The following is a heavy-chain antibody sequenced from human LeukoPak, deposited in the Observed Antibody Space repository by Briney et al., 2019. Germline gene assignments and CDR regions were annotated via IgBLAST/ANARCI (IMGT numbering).Heavy chain of an antibody. V-gene: IGHV3-74*01. Sequence: GGSLRLSRAASGFTFSSYWMHWVRQAPGKGLVWVSRINSDGSSTFYADSVKGRFTTSRDNAENTVYLQMNSLRADDTAVYYCARIPGGSGSQYDYWGQGTLVIVSS. CDR2: INSDGSST. CDR3: ARIPGGSGSQYDY. CDR1: GFTFSSYW. D-gene: IGHD3-10*01. J-gene: IGHJ4*02.